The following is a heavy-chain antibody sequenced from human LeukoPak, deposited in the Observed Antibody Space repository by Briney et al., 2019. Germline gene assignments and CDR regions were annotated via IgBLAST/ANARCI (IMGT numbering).Heavy chain of an antibody. CDR1: GGSISSGGYY. Sequence: SETLSLTCTVSGGSISSGGYYWSWLRQHPGKGLEWIGYIYYSGSTYYNPSLKSRVTISVDTSKNQFSLKLSSVTAADTAVYYCARGARGIVVVPTATFYFDYWGQGTLVTVSS. J-gene: IGHJ4*02. V-gene: IGHV4-31*03. CDR2: IYYSGST. CDR3: ARGARGIVVVPTATFYFDY. D-gene: IGHD2-2*01.